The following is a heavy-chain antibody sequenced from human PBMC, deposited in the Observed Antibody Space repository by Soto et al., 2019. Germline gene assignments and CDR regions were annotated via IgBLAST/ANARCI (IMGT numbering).Heavy chain of an antibody. CDR2: INHSGST. Sequence: SEPLSLTCAVYGGSFSGYYWSWIRQPPGKGLEWIGEINHSGSTNYNPSLKSRVTISVDTSKNQFSLKLSSVTAADTAVYYCARGGSSSTGYYYGMDVWGQGTTVTVSS. D-gene: IGHD6-13*01. CDR3: ARGGSSSTGYYYGMDV. CDR1: GGSFSGYY. V-gene: IGHV4-34*01. J-gene: IGHJ6*02.